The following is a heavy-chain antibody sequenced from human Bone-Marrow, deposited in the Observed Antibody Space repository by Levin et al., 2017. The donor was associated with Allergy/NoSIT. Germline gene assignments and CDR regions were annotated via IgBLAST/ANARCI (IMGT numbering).Heavy chain of an antibody. Sequence: GGSLRLSCAGSGFTFSSAWMNWVRQTPGKGLQWIGRIKGETDGGTREYAAPLEGRVTISRDDSRATLFLAMNRLTTEDTGVYYCATEGSRIAAAVFEHWGPGTLVTVSS. CDR3: ATEGSRIAAAVFEH. CDR2: IKGETDGGTR. V-gene: IGHV3-15*05. J-gene: IGHJ4*02. CDR1: GFTFSSAW. D-gene: IGHD6-13*01.